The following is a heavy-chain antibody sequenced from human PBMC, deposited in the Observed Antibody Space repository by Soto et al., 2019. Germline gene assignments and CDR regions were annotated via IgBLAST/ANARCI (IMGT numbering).Heavy chain of an antibody. CDR1: GGSISSSSCY. V-gene: IGHV4-39*01. D-gene: IGHD1-26*01. CDR2: IYYSGST. J-gene: IGHJ4*02. Sequence: TSETLSLTCTVSGGSISSSSCYWGWIRQPPGKGLEWIGSIYYSGSTYYNPSLKSRVTISVDTSKNQFSLKLSSVTAEDTAVYFCARGSRGSYGHDYWGQGTLVTVSS. CDR3: ARGSRGSYGHDY.